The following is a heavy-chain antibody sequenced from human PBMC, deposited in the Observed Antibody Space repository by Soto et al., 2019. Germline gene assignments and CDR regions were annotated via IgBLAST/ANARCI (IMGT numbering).Heavy chain of an antibody. Sequence: SATLSITCAVYGGSFSGYYWSWIRQPPGKGLEWIGEINHSGSTNYNPSLKSRVTISVDTSKNQFPLKLSSVTAADTAVYYCARGDGRITIFGVVISAQNGMDVWGQGTTVTVSS. V-gene: IGHV4-34*01. CDR3: ARGDGRITIFGVVISAQNGMDV. D-gene: IGHD3-3*01. CDR2: INHSGST. CDR1: GGSFSGYY. J-gene: IGHJ6*02.